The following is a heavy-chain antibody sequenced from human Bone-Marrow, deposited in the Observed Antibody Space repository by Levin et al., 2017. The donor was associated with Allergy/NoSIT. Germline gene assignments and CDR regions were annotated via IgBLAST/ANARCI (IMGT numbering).Heavy chain of an antibody. J-gene: IGHJ4*02. CDR2: THDSGRT. V-gene: IGHV4-59*01. CDR1: GGPISSYY. D-gene: IGHD2/OR15-2a*01. Sequence: SETLSLTCSVSGGPISSYYWTWIRQPPGKGLEWIGFTHDSGRTNYNPSLKSRLTMLVDTSKNQFSLRLYSVTAADTAVYYCARVILGTVFFDYWGQGILVTVSS. CDR3: ARVILGTVFFDY.